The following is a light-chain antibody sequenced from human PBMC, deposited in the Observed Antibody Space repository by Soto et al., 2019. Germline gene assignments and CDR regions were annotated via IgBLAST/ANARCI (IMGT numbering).Light chain of an antibody. J-gene: IGKJ5*01. CDR2: GAS. CDR3: QQYTNWPAIT. Sequence: TQAAAARSASRGERATLSCRASQSVRSNLAWYQQKPGQAPRLLIYGASTRATGIPARFSGSGSGTAFTHTISRLQSEDFAVYSCQQYTNWPAITFAQGTRREIK. CDR1: QSVRSN. V-gene: IGKV3-15*01.